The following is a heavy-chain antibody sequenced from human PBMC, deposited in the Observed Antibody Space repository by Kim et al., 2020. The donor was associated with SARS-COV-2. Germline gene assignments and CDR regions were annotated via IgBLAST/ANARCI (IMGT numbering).Heavy chain of an antibody. CDR3: ATSDTLRYSSSWYWFDP. CDR2: IWSNGNT. V-gene: IGHV3-66*01. D-gene: IGHD6-13*01. CDR1: GFNVSTNY. J-gene: IGHJ5*02. Sequence: GGSLRLSCAASGFNVSTNYMSGVRQAPGKGLEWLSVIWSNGNTKYEDSVKGRFTISRDNSKNTLYLQMNSLGVEDTAVNYCATSDTLRYSSSWYWFDPWGQGTLVTVAS.